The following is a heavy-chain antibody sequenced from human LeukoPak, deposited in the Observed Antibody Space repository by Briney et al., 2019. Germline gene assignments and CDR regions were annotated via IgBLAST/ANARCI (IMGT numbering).Heavy chain of an antibody. CDR3: ATEREGWSPHAFDI. V-gene: IGHV4-30-4*08. CDR1: GGSISSGDYY. D-gene: IGHD1-26*01. J-gene: IGHJ3*02. CDR2: IYYSGST. Sequence: SETLSLTCTVSGGSISSGDYYWSWIRQPPGKGLEWIGYIYYSGSTYYNPSLKSRVTISVNTSKNQFSLKLSSVTAADTAVYYCATEREGWSPHAFDIWGQGTMVTVSS.